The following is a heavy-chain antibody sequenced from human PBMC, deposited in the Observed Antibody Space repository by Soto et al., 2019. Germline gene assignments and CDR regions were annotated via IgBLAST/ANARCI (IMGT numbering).Heavy chain of an antibody. Sequence: YLIIWVRQMPGKGLEWIGNIDPTDSFTNYSPSFQGHVTISTDKSMSTAYLQWGTLKASDTAMYYCARRGYDFWSGLDVWGQGTTVTVSS. V-gene: IGHV5-10-1*01. CDR2: IDPTDSFT. D-gene: IGHD3-3*01. CDR1: YL. J-gene: IGHJ6*02. CDR3: ARRGYDFWSGLDV.